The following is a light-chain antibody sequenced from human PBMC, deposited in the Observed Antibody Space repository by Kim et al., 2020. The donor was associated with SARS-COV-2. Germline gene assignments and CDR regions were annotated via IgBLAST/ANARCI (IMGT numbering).Light chain of an antibody. V-gene: IGLV2-18*02. CDR1: SSDVGSYNR. CDR2: EVS. J-gene: IGLJ2*01. CDR3: SSYTSSSTLV. Sequence: GQSVTISCTGTSSDVGSYNRVAWYQQPPGTAPKLMIHEVSNRPSGVPDRFSGSKSGNTASLTISGLQAEDEADYYCSSYTSSSTLVFGGGTQLTVL.